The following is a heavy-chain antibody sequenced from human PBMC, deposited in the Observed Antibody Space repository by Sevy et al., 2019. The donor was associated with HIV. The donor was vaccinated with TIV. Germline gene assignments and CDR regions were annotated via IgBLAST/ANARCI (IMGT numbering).Heavy chain of an antibody. CDR3: ARGESIAAPLSDY. Sequence: SVKVSCKASGGTFSSYAISWVRQAPGQGLEWMGGIIPIFGTANYAQKFQGRVTITADESTSTAYMELSSLRSEDTAVYYCARGESIAAPLSDYWGQGTLVTVSS. CDR1: GGTFSSYA. CDR2: IIPIFGTA. J-gene: IGHJ4*02. V-gene: IGHV1-69*13. D-gene: IGHD6-6*01.